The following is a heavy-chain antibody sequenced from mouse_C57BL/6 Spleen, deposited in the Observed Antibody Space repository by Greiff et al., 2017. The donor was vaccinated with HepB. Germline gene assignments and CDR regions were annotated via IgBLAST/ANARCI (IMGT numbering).Heavy chain of an antibody. V-gene: IGHV5-4*01. Sequence: EVQLVESGGGLVKPGGSLKLSCAASGFTFSSYAMSWVRQTPEKRLEWVATISDGGSYTYYPDNVKGRFTISRDNAKNNLYLQMSHLKSEDTAMYYCARDQYGLRYFDVWGTGTTVTVSS. D-gene: IGHD1-2*01. J-gene: IGHJ1*03. CDR1: GFTFSSYA. CDR2: ISDGGSYT. CDR3: ARDQYGLRYFDV.